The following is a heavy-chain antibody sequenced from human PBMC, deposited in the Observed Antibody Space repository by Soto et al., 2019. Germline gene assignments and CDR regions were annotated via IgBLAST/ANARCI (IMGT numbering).Heavy chain of an antibody. CDR2: IYYSGST. D-gene: IGHD3-9*01. V-gene: IGHV4-59*08. J-gene: IGHJ4*02. CDR1: GGSISSYY. CDR3: ATGAYNILTGYYVDY. Sequence: KLRETLSLTCTVSGGSISSYYWTWIRQPPGKGLEWIGYIYYSGSTNYNPSLKSRVIISLDTSKNQFSLKLSSVTAADTAVYYCATGAYNILTGYYVDYWGQGTLVTVSS.